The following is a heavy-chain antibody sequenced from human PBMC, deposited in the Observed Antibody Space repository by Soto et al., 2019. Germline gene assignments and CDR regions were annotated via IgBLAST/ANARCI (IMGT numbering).Heavy chain of an antibody. J-gene: IGHJ4*02. CDR2: ISTYNGNT. CDR3: ARRLYGDYDY. D-gene: IGHD4-17*01. Sequence: QAQLVQSGAEVKEPGASVKVSCKASGYSFTTSGITWVRQAPGQGLEWMGWISTYNGNTNYAQTLHDRVTLTTDTSTSTAYMELRSLRSDDTAVYYCARRLYGDYDYWGQGTLVTVSS. V-gene: IGHV1-18*01. CDR1: GYSFTTSG.